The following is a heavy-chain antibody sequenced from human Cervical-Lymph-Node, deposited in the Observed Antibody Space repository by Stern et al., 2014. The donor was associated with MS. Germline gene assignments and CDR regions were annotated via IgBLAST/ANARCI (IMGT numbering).Heavy chain of an antibody. V-gene: IGHV4-4*02. J-gene: IGHJ5*02. CDR2: IYHAGTT. CDR1: GDSISSSNW. D-gene: IGHD6-13*01. CDR3: VRALGSSSFRYWFDP. Sequence: QVQLQESGPGLVKPSGTLSLTCAVSGDSISSSNWWSWVRQSPGKGLEWVGDIYHAGTTNYNSTLKSRLTISADNSKNKFSLKLTSETAADTAVYYCVRALGSSSFRYWFDPWGQGTLVIVSS.